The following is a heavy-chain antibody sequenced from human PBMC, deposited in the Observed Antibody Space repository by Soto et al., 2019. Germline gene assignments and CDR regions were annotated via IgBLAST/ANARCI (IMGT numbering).Heavy chain of an antibody. CDR2: ISSGSSYT. D-gene: IGHD2-2*01. Sequence: QVQLVESGGGLVKPGGSLRLSCAASKFIFSEYYMSWIRQAPGKGLEWVSYISSGSSYTNYADSGKGRFTISRDNAKNSLYQQMNSLRAEDTAVYFCARQGACSSTSCPAYYYYYAMDVWGQGTTVTVSS. CDR3: ARQGACSSTSCPAYYYYYAMDV. CDR1: KFIFSEYY. V-gene: IGHV3-11*06. J-gene: IGHJ6*02.